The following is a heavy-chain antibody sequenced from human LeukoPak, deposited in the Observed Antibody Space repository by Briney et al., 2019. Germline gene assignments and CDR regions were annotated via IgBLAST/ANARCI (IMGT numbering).Heavy chain of an antibody. CDR1: GFTFSNAW. D-gene: IGHD3-16*01. Sequence: GGSLRLSCAASGFTFSNAWMNWVRQAPGKGLEWVGRIKAIADGGTTDYAAPVKGRFTISRDDSKRTLYLQMNSLKTEDTALYYCTTAGGDFDYWGQGTLVTVSS. V-gene: IGHV3-15*01. J-gene: IGHJ4*02. CDR2: IKAIADGGTT. CDR3: TTAGGDFDY.